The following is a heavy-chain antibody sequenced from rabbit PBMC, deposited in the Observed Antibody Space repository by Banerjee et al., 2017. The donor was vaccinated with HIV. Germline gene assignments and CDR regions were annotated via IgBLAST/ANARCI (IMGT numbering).Heavy chain of an antibody. CDR1: GFSLTNNYD. V-gene: IGHV1S45*01. D-gene: IGHD6-1*01. CDR3: ARNYAGYAAFNL. J-gene: IGHJ4*01. CDR2: IWTGSGST. Sequence: QEQLVESGGGLFQPGGSLALTCKASGFSLTNNYDMSWVRQAPGKGLEWIGYIWTGSGSTYYASWAKGRFTISKTSSTTVTLQMTSLTAADTATYFCARNYAGYAAFNLWGPGTLVTVS.